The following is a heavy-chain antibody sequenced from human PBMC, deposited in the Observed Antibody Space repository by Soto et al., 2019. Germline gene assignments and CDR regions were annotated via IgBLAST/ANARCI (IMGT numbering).Heavy chain of an antibody. D-gene: IGHD3-10*01. J-gene: IGHJ4*02. CDR3: ARNQRFGEWAFDY. CDR1: GGSISSGDYY. Sequence: QVQLQESGPGLVKPSQTLFLTCTVSGGSISSGDYYWSWIRQPPGKGLEWIGYIYYSGSTYYNPSLKSRVTISVDTSKNQFSLKLSSVTAADTAVYYCARNQRFGEWAFDYWGQGTLVTVSS. CDR2: IYYSGST. V-gene: IGHV4-30-4*01.